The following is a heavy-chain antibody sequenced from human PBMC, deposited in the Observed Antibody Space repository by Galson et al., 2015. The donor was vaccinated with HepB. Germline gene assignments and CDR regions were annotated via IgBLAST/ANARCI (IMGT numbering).Heavy chain of an antibody. Sequence: LSLTCTVSGGSISSDYWSWIRQPPGRGLEWIGNIYYSGSTNYNPSLKSRVTISEDTSKNQFSLNLRSVTAADTAVYYCARMEASGYYEYVDFWGQGILVTVSS. CDR1: GGSISSDY. J-gene: IGHJ4*02. CDR3: ARMEASGYYEYVDF. CDR2: IYYSGST. V-gene: IGHV4-59*01. D-gene: IGHD3-22*01.